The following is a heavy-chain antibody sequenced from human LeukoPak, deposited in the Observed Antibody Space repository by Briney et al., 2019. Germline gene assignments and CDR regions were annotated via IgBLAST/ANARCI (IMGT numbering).Heavy chain of an antibody. J-gene: IGHJ4*02. Sequence: GGSLRLSCAASGFTFSNYAMNWVRQAPGKGLEWVSAISDGAGGRTYYTDSVKGRFTIYRDNSKNTLYLQLNSLRPEDTAVYYCAKEDVDPSFDYWGQGTLVTVSS. CDR1: GFTFSNYA. V-gene: IGHV3-23*01. CDR3: AKEDVDPSFDY. D-gene: IGHD5-12*01. CDR2: ISDGAGGRT.